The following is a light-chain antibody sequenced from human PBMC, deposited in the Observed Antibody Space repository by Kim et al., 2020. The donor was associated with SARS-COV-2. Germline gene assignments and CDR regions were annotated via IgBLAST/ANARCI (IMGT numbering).Light chain of an antibody. J-gene: IGKJ1*01. CDR1: QSVSSNY. CDR2: GAS. V-gene: IGKV3-20*01. Sequence: PGNRATLSCRASQSVSSNYLAWYQQKPGQAPRLLIYGASSRATGIPDRFSGSGSGTDFTLTITRLEPEDFAVYYCQQYSSSPATFGQGTKVDIK. CDR3: QQYSSSPAT.